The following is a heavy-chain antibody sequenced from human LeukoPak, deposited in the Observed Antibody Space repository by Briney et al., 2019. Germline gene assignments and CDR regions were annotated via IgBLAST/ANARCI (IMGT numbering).Heavy chain of an antibody. CDR1: GGSISSYY. J-gene: IGHJ4*02. V-gene: IGHV4-4*07. Sequence: SETLSLTCTVSGGSISSYYWSWIRQPAGKGLESIGHISTSGSTNYNPSLKSRVTMSVDTSKNQFSLKLSSVTAADTAVYYCARDGPSVYFDYWGQGTLVTVSS. CDR2: ISTSGST. CDR3: ARDGPSVYFDY.